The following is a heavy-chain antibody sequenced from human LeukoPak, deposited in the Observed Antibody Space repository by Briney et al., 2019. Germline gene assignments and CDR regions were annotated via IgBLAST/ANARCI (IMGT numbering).Heavy chain of an antibody. CDR3: ARGYDFWGGRLFDAFDI. CDR2: IYYSGST. D-gene: IGHD3-3*01. Sequence: SETLCLTCTVSGGSISSGDYYWSWIRQPPGKGLEWIGYIYYSGSTYYNPSLKSRVTISVDTSKNQFSLKLSSVTAADTAVYYCARGYDFWGGRLFDAFDIWGQGTMVTVPS. J-gene: IGHJ3*02. V-gene: IGHV4-30-4*01. CDR1: GGSISSGDYY.